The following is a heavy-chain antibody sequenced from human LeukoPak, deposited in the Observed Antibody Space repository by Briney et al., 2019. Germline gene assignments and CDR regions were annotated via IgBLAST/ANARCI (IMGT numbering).Heavy chain of an antibody. J-gene: IGHJ4*02. V-gene: IGHV3-30-3*01. CDR2: ISYDGSNK. Sequence: GRSLRLSCAASGFTFSSYAMHWDRQAPGKGLEWVAVISYDGSNKYYADSVKGRFTISRDNSKNTLYLQMNSLRAEDTAVYYCARDDYGDYVDYWGQGTLVTVSS. CDR1: GFTFSSYA. CDR3: ARDDYGDYVDY. D-gene: IGHD4-17*01.